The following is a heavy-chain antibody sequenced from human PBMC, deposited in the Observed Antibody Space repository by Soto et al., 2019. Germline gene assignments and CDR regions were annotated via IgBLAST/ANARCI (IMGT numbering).Heavy chain of an antibody. J-gene: IGHJ4*02. CDR2: IYWDEDK. V-gene: IGHV2-5*02. CDR3: AHRPRGYAYYFDY. Sequence: QITLKESGPTLVKPTQTLTLTCTFSGFSLRTRGVAVGWFRQPPGKALGWLALIYWDEDKWYSPSLKRRLTIADDTSKNQVVLTMTNVDPVDTATYYCAHRPRGYAYYFDYWGQGILVTVSS. CDR1: GFSLRTRGVA. D-gene: IGHD5-12*01.